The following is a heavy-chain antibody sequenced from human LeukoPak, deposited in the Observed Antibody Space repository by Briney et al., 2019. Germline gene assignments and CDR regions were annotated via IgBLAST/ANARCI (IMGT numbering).Heavy chain of an antibody. D-gene: IGHD2-21*02. CDR1: QFTFSSHE. J-gene: IGHJ4*02. CDR3: ARGPDCGGDCFPSTYYFDY. Sequence: GGSLRLSCEASQFTFSSHEMNWVRQPPGKGLEGISYISSSGSTIYYTDSVRGRFTVSRDNTKNSLYLQMNSLRAEDAAVYYCARGPDCGGDCFPSTYYFDYWGQGTLVTVSS. CDR2: ISSSGSTI. V-gene: IGHV3-48*03.